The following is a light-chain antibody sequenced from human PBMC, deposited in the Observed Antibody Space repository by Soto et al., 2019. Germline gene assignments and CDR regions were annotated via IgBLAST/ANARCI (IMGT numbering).Light chain of an antibody. CDR3: AAWDDSLSVFYV. J-gene: IGLJ1*01. V-gene: IGLV1-47*01. CDR2: RNN. Sequence: QSVLTQPPSASGTPGQRVTISCSGSSSNIGSNYVYWYQQLPGTAPKLLIYRNNQRPSGVPGRFSGSKSGTSASLAISGLRSEDEADYYCAAWDDSLSVFYVFGTGTKLTVL. CDR1: SSNIGSNY.